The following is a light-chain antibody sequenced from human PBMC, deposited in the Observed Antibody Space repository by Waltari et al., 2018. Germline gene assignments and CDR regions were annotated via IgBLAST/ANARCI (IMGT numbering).Light chain of an antibody. CDR3: QQYGSSPIT. V-gene: IGKV3-20*01. CDR1: QTVSLSY. CDR2: DAS. Sequence: EVVLTPSPGTLSLSPGERATLSCRASQTVSLSYLAWYQQKPGQSPRLLIYDASRRATGIPDRFTGSGSGTDFTLTISRLEPEDFAVYYCQQYGSSPITFGQGTRLEIK. J-gene: IGKJ5*01.